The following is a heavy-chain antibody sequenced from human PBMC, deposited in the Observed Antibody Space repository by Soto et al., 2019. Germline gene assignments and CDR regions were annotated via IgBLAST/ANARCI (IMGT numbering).Heavy chain of an antibody. J-gene: IGHJ6*02. CDR2: IIPIFGTA. CDR1: GGTFSSYA. D-gene: IGHD6-13*01. Sequence: QVQLVQSGAEVKKPGSSVKVSCKASGGTFSSYAISWVRQAPGQGLEWMGGIIPIFGTANYAQKFQGRVTLHADKSAGTANRELSSLRSEDTALYYCARDLAAAGTPDKYSYYDMDVWGQGTTVTVSS. CDR3: ARDLAAAGTPDKYSYYDMDV. V-gene: IGHV1-69*06.